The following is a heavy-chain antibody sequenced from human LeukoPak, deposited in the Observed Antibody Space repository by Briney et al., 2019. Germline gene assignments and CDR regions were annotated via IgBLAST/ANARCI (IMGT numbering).Heavy chain of an antibody. CDR3: ARAPSGEVESATRGDYFDY. CDR2: INHSGRT. V-gene: IGHV4-34*01. D-gene: IGHD7-27*01. Sequence: PSETLSLTCAVYGGSFSGYDWSWIRQPPGKGLEWIGEINHSGRTNFNPSLKSRVTISVDTSKNQFSLKMTSLTAADTAVYHCARAPSGEVESATRGDYFDYWGQGTLVTVPS. J-gene: IGHJ4*02. CDR1: GGSFSGYD.